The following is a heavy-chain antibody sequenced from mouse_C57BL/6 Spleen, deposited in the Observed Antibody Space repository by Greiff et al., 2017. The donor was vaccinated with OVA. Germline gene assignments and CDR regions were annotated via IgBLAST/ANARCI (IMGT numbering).Heavy chain of an antibody. V-gene: IGHV1-59*01. CDR1: GYTFTSYW. J-gene: IGHJ4*01. D-gene: IGHD1-1*01. CDR2: IDPSDSYT. CDR3: ARKPRHYYGRSYDAMDY. Sequence: QVQLQQPGAELVRPGTSVKLSCKASGYTFTSYWMHWVKQRPGQGLEWIGVIDPSDSYTNYTQKFKGTATFTVDTSSSTAYMQLSSLTSEDSAVYYGARKPRHYYGRSYDAMDYWGQGTSVTVSS.